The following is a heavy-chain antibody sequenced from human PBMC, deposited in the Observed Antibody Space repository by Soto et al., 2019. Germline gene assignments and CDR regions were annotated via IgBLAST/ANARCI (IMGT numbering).Heavy chain of an antibody. CDR3: ARLIGDSWLDS. CDR1: GFTFSTYA. D-gene: IGHD2-8*01. Sequence: PGGSLRLSCAASGFTFSTYAMSWVRQAPGKGLEWVSGTSSSGSSTYYAVSVKGRITINADTSNNQLSLQLNSVTPDDTAVYYCARLIGDSWLDSWGQGTLVTVSS. V-gene: IGHV3-23*01. J-gene: IGHJ5*01. CDR2: TSSSGSST.